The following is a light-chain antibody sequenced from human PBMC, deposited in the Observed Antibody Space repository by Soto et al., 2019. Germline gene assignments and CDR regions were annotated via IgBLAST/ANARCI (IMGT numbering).Light chain of an antibody. Sequence: QSALTQPASVSGSPGQSITISCTGTSSDVGGYDYVSWYQQHPGKAPKLVIFEVNNRPSGISTRFSGSKSGNTASLTVSGLQAEDEADYYCSSYAGSSNVFGTGTKVTVL. J-gene: IGLJ1*01. CDR1: SSDVGGYDY. CDR2: EVN. CDR3: SSYAGSSNV. V-gene: IGLV2-14*01.